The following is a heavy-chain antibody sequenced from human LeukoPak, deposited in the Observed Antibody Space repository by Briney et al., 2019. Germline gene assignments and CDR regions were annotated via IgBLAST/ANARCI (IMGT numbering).Heavy chain of an antibody. J-gene: IGHJ4*02. D-gene: IGHD3-10*01. Sequence: SVKVSCKASGGTFSSYAISWVRQAPGQGLEWMGRIIPILGIANYAQKFQGRVTITADKSTSTAYMELSSLRSDDTAVYYCARGGEAVRPSFDYWGQGTLVTVSS. CDR1: GGTFSSYA. CDR3: ARGGEAVRPSFDY. CDR2: IIPILGIA. V-gene: IGHV1-69*04.